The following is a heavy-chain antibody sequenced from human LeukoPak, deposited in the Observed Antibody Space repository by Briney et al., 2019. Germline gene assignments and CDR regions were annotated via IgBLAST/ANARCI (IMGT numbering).Heavy chain of an antibody. Sequence: GGSLRLSCAASGFTFTNAWMSWVRQVPGKGLVWVSRISPTGSTTSYADSVKGRFTVSRDNAKNTLYLQVNNLRAEDTAVYYCARGPNSNWSGLDFWGQGTLLTVST. V-gene: IGHV3-74*01. J-gene: IGHJ4*02. CDR1: GFTFTNAW. CDR3: ARGPNSNWSGLDF. CDR2: ISPTGSTT. D-gene: IGHD6-6*01.